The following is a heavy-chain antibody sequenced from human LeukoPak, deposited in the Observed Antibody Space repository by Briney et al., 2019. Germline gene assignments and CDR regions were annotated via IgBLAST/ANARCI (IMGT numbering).Heavy chain of an antibody. CDR1: GYSFTTYW. CDR3: ASPPTRECSSISCPLSY. J-gene: IGHJ4*02. V-gene: IGHV5-51*01. Sequence: KNGESLKISCKGSGYSFTTYWIAWVRQMPGKGLEWMGIIYPGDSDTRYSPSCQGQVTISVDKSVRAAYLQWSSLKASDTAMYYCASPPTRECSSISCPLSYWGQGTLVTVSS. CDR2: IYPGDSDT. D-gene: IGHD2-2*01.